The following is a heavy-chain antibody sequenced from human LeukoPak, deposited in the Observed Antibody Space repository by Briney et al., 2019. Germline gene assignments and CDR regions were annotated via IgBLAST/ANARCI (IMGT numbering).Heavy chain of an antibody. CDR1: GGTFSSYA. V-gene: IGHV1-69*13. CDR2: IIPIFGTA. Sequence: GASVKVSCKASGGTFSSYAISWVRQAPGQGLEWMGGIIPIFGTANYAQKFQGRVTITADESTSTAYMELSSLRSEDTAVYYCASQYYDYVWGTHRYPFDYWGQGTLVTVSS. D-gene: IGHD3-16*02. CDR3: ASQYYDYVWGTHRYPFDY. J-gene: IGHJ4*02.